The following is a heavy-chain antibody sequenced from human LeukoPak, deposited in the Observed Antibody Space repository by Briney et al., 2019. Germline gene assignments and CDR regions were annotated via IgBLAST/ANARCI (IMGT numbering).Heavy chain of an antibody. CDR1: GGSISSGGYY. D-gene: IGHD5-12*01. CDR2: IYYSGST. Sequence: TLSLTCTVSGGSISSGGYYWSWIRQHPGKGLEWIGYIYYSGSTYYNPSLKSRVTISVDTSKNQFSLKLSAVTAADTAVYYCARGIDGYNEYWGQGTLVTVSS. CDR3: ARGIDGYNEY. V-gene: IGHV4-31*03. J-gene: IGHJ4*02.